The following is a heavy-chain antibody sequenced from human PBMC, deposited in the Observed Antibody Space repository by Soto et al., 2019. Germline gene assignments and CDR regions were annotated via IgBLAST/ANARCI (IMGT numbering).Heavy chain of an antibody. Sequence: QITLKESGPTLVNPTQTLTLTCSFSGFSLTTDGVGVGWVRQPPGEALEWLALIYWDDDDRYSPSLKTRLTITKDPSKNQVVLIMTNMAPVDTATYYCAHSRNLITEDAQVGDFDYWGQGTLVTVSS. D-gene: IGHD3-10*01. J-gene: IGHJ4*02. CDR2: IYWDDDD. V-gene: IGHV2-5*02. CDR3: AHSRNLITEDAQVGDFDY. CDR1: GFSLTTDGVG.